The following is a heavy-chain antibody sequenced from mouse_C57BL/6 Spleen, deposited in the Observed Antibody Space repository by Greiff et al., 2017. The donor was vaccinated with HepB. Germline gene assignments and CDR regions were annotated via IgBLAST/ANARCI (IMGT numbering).Heavy chain of an antibody. V-gene: IGHV1-69*01. CDR3: ASIYGSSSYYFDY. J-gene: IGHJ2*01. CDR1: GYTFTSYW. Sequence: QVQLQQPGAELVMPGASVKLSCKASGYTFTSYWMHWVKQRPGQGLEWIGEIDPSDSYTNYNQKFKGKSTLTVDKSSSTAYMQLSSLTSEDSAVYYCASIYGSSSYYFDYWGQGTTLTVSS. D-gene: IGHD1-1*01. CDR2: IDPSDSYT.